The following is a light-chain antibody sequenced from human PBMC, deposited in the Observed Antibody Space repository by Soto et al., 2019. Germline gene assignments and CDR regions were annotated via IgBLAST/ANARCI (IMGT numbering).Light chain of an antibody. CDR1: QSVTSNY. J-gene: IGKJ4*01. CDR2: GAS. V-gene: IGKV3D-20*02. Sequence: EIVFTQSPGTLSLSPCQRATLSCRGSQSVTSNYLAWYQQKPGQAPRLLIFGASIRATGIPDRFSGSGSGTDFTLTISSLEPEDSAVYYCQQRSNWPSLTFGGGTKVDIK. CDR3: QQRSNWPSLT.